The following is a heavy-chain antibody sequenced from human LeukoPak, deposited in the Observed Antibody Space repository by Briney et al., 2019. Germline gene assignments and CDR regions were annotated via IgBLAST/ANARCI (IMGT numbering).Heavy chain of an antibody. D-gene: IGHD4-17*01. CDR3: ARDMTTATTCYLQH. CDR2: ISSSSNYI. Sequence: GGSLRLSCAASGFTFSTYSMNWVRQAPGKGLKWVSSISSSSNYIYYADSVKGRFSISRDDAKSSLFLQMNGLRAEDTAVYYCARDMTTATTCYLQHWGQGTLVTVSS. J-gene: IGHJ1*01. CDR1: GFTFSTYS. V-gene: IGHV3-21*01.